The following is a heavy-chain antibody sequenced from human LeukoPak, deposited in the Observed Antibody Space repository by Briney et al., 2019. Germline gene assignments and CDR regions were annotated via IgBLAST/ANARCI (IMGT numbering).Heavy chain of an antibody. CDR2: IDNSGST. D-gene: IGHD6-19*01. J-gene: IGHJ6*02. V-gene: IGHV4-59*01. Sequence: SQTLSLTCTVSGGSISSSYWSWVRQPPGKGLEWIRYIDNSGSTNYNPSLKSRATISLDTPKSQFSLKLSSVTAADTAVYYCARAPLYSGGSGWSIYYFYAMDVWGQGTTVTVSS. CDR1: GGSISSSY. CDR3: ARAPLYSGGSGWSIYYFYAMDV.